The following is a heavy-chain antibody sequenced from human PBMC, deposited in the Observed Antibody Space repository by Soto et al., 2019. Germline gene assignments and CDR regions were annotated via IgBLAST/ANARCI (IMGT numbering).Heavy chain of an antibody. J-gene: IGHJ6*03. CDR3: ARDVRYYYYMDV. V-gene: IGHV1-18*01. CDR2: ISAYNGNT. CDR1: GYTFTSYG. Sequence: ASVKVSCKASGYTFTSYGISWVRQAPGQGLEWMGWISAYNGNTNYAQKLQGRVTMTTGTSTSTAYMELRSLRSDDTAVYYCARDVRYYYYMDVCGKGTTVTVSS.